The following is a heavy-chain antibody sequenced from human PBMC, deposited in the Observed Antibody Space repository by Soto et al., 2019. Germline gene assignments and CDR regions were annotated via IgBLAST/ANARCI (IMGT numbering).Heavy chain of an antibody. V-gene: IGHV1-8*01. CDR1: GYTFTSYD. CDR2: MNPNSGNT. J-gene: IGHJ6*02. Sequence: QVPLVQSGAEVKKPGASVKVSCKASGYTFTSYDINWVRQATGQGLEWMGWMNPNSGNTGYAQKFQGRVTMTRNTSISTAYMELSSLRSEDTAVYYCARRGYSSSWYYYYYGMDVWGQGTTVTVSS. CDR3: ARRGYSSSWYYYYYGMDV. D-gene: IGHD6-13*01.